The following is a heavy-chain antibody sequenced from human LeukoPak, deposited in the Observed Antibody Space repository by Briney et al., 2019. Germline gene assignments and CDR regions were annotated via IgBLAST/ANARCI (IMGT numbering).Heavy chain of an antibody. V-gene: IGHV4-34*01. CDR1: GGSFSDYN. J-gene: IGHJ4*02. CDR3: ARGRDLEGLDS. CDR2: INDSGTT. Sequence: NASETLSLTCGVYGGSFSDYNWSWLRQSPEKGLEWIGEINDSGTTHYNPSLQSRVTISVDTANHQFSLRLNSLTTADTAVYFCARGRDLEGLDSWGPGTLVTVSS.